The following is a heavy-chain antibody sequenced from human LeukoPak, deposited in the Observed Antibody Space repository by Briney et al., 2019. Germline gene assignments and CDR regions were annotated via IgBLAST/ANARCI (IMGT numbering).Heavy chain of an antibody. V-gene: IGHV4-39*07. CDR1: GGSISSSSYY. D-gene: IGHD2-2*01. CDR3: ARPLHCSSTSCYDWFDP. J-gene: IGHJ5*02. Sequence: SETLSLTCTVSGGSISSSSYYWGWIRQPPGKGLEWIGSIYYSGSTYYNPSLKSRVTISVDSSKNQFSLKLSSVTAADTAVYYCARPLHCSSTSCYDWFDPWGQGTLVTVSS. CDR2: IYYSGST.